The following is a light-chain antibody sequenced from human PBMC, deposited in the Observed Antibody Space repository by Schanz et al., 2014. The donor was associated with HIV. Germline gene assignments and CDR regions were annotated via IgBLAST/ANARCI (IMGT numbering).Light chain of an antibody. CDR2: DTS. Sequence: QAVVTQESSLTVSPGGTVTLTCGSSTGAVTSGHYAYWFQQKPGQAPRTLIHDTSNKHSWTPARFSGSLLGGKAALTLSGAQPEDEAEYYCLLSFTRSRPGVFGGGTKLTVL. V-gene: IGLV7-46*01. CDR1: TGAVTSGHY. J-gene: IGLJ3*02. CDR3: LLSFTRSRPGV.